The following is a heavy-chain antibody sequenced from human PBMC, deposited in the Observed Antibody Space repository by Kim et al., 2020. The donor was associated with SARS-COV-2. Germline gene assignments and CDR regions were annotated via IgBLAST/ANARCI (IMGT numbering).Heavy chain of an antibody. D-gene: IGHD6-13*01. V-gene: IGHV3-23*01. CDR2: ISDSGYST. Sequence: GGSLRLSCAASGFTFSSSAMTWVRQAPGRGLEWVSVISDSGYSTYYIDSVKGRFTISRDNSKNTLYLQMNSLRAEDTTIYYCAKVSKVQFGSDWYGVSRWLEPWGQGTLVTVSS. J-gene: IGHJ5*02. CDR3: AKVSKVQFGSDWYGVSRWLEP. CDR1: GFTFSSSA.